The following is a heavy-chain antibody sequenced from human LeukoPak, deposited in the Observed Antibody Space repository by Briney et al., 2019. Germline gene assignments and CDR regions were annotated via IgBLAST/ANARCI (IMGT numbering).Heavy chain of an antibody. J-gene: IGHJ4*02. CDR3: ARDLSYYYGSGSYYFDY. Sequence: ASVKVSCKASGYTFTSYGISWVRQAPGQALEWMGWISAYNGNTNYAQKLQGRVTMTTDTSTSTAYMELRSLRSDDTGVYYCARDLSYYYGSGSYYFDYWGQGTLVTVSS. D-gene: IGHD3-10*01. V-gene: IGHV1-18*04. CDR1: GYTFTSYG. CDR2: ISAYNGNT.